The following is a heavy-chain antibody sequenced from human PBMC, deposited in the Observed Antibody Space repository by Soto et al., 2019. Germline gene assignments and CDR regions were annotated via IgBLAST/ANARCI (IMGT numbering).Heavy chain of an antibody. D-gene: IGHD3-3*01. CDR2: NNHSGST. J-gene: IGHJ3*02. CDR1: GGSFSGYY. V-gene: IGHV4-34*01. Sequence: QVQLQQWGAGLLKPSETLSLTCAVYGGSFSGYYWSWIRQPPGKGLEWIGENNHSGSTNYNPSLKSRVTISVDTSKNQFSLKLSSVTAADTAVYYCARERITIFGVVIIYDAFDIWGQGTMVTVSS. CDR3: ARERITIFGVVIIYDAFDI.